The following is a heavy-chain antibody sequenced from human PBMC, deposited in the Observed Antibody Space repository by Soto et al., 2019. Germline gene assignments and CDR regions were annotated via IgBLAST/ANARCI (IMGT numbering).Heavy chain of an antibody. D-gene: IGHD6-19*01. CDR2: ISWNSGTL. V-gene: IGHV3-9*01. J-gene: IGHJ4*02. Sequence: GGSLRLSCAASGFTFDDYAMHWVRQVPGKGLEWVSGISWNSGTLGYAASVKGRFTISRDNAKNSLYLQMNSLRAEDTALYYCGRDNDVAVAGPFDYWGQGTLVTVSS. CDR1: GFTFDDYA. CDR3: GRDNDVAVAGPFDY.